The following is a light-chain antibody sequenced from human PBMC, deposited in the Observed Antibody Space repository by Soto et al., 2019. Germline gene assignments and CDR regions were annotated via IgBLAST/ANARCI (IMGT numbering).Light chain of an antibody. V-gene: IGLV2-14*03. J-gene: IGLJ1*01. CDR1: SSDVGGYNY. CDR2: DVT. CDR3: SSHTTSNTRQIG. Sequence: QSVLTQPASVSGSPGQSITISCTGTSSDVGGYNYVSWYQHHPGKAPQLIIYDVTNRPSGASNPFSGSKSGNMASLINSELQPEDVAEYDCSSHTTSNTRQIGFATGTKVTVL.